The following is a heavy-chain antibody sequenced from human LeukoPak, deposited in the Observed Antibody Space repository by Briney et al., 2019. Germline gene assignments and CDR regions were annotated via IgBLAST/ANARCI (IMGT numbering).Heavy chain of an antibody. CDR1: GFTFTNAW. J-gene: IGHJ4*02. D-gene: IGHD3-3*01. V-gene: IGHV3-15*01. CDR3: TTSVGDFWSGYSDY. CDR2: VKSNTDGGTT. Sequence: GGSLRLSCAASGFTFTNAWMGWVRQAPGKGLEWVGRVKSNTDGGTTDYAAPVKGRFTISRDDSKNTLYLQMNSLKTEDTAVYYCTTSVGDFWSGYSDYWGQGTLVTVSS.